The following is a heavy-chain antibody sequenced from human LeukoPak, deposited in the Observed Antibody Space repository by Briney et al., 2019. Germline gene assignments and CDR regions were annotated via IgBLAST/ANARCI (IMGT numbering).Heavy chain of an antibody. D-gene: IGHD6-13*01. Sequence: ASVKVSCKASGYTFTSYYMHWVRQTPGQGLEWMGIINPSGGSTSYAQKFQGRVTMTRDTSTSTVYMELSSLRSEDTAVYYCARVGRARVAAAGTDYWGQGTLVTVSS. J-gene: IGHJ4*02. CDR3: ARVGRARVAAAGTDY. V-gene: IGHV1-46*01. CDR1: GYTFTSYY. CDR2: INPSGGST.